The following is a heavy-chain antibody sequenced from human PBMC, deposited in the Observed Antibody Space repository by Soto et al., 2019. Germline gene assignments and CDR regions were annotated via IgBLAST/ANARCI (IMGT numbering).Heavy chain of an antibody. J-gene: IGHJ4*02. D-gene: IGHD6-19*01. CDR1: GYIFTNYY. CDR3: AREPPSTGLYDY. V-gene: IGHV1-46*01. Sequence: ASVKVSCNAFGYIFTNYYMHWVRQAPGQGLEWVGVINPSGDGTSYAQKFQGRVTVTRDTSTSTYYLELSSLRSDDTAFYYCAREPPSTGLYDYWGQGALVTVSS. CDR2: INPSGDGT.